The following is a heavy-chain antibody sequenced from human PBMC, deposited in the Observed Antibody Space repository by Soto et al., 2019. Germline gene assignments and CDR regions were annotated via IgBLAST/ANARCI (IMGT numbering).Heavy chain of an antibody. J-gene: IGHJ5*01. D-gene: IGHD3-22*01. V-gene: IGHV4-59*01. CDR3: ARDFYDSVGYTWFDS. Sequence: PSETLSLTCTLSGDTSTSYYWGWIRQAPGKGLEWIGHIHNSVTSTHNPSLNGRVTISIDMSKKQFSLRLTSLTSADTAVYYCARDFYDSVGYTWFDSWSQGTMVTVSS. CDR2: IHNSVTS. CDR1: GDTSTSYY.